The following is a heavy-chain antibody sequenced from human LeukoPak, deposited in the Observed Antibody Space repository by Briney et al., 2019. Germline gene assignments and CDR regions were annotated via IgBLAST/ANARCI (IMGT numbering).Heavy chain of an antibody. J-gene: IGHJ4*02. CDR1: GFTFSSYG. Sequence: PGGSLRLSCAASGFTFSSYGMHWVRQAPGKGLDWVSSISGSGGNTYYADSVKGRFTISRDNSKNTLYLQMNSLGAEDTAVYYCATLKGGSTVITKGDYWGQGTLVTVSS. D-gene: IGHD4-17*01. CDR2: ISGSGGNT. V-gene: IGHV3-23*01. CDR3: ATLKGGSTVITKGDY.